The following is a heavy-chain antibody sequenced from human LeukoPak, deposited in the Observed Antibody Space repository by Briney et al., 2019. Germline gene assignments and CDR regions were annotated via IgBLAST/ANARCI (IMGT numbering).Heavy chain of an antibody. V-gene: IGHV6-1*01. Sequence: SQTRSLTCAISGDSVSSNSDAWNWIRQSPSKGLEWLGRTYYRSKWYNDYAVSVKSRITINPDTSKNQFSLQLNSVTPEDTAVYYCAREAQDIVVVPAAMPVDYYYGMDVWGQGTTVTVSS. CDR3: AREAQDIVVVPAAMPVDYYYGMDV. J-gene: IGHJ6*02. CDR2: TYYRSKWYN. D-gene: IGHD2-2*01. CDR1: GDSVSSNSDA.